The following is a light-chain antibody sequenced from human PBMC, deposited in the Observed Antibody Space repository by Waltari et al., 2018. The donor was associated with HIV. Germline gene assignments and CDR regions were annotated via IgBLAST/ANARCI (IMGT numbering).Light chain of an antibody. CDR3: CSYADTSGTYV. CDR1: SSDVGGYNY. CDR2: DVN. V-gene: IGLV2-11*01. J-gene: IGLJ1*01. Sequence: QSALTQPRSVSGSPGQSVTISCTGTSSDVGGYNYVSWYQQHPGKAPRLMIYDVNRRPSGVPGRFSGSKAGNTASLTISGLQAEDEADYYCCSYADTSGTYVFGPGTTVTVL.